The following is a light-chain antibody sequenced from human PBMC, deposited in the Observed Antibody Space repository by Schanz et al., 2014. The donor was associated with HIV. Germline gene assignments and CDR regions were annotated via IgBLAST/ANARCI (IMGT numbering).Light chain of an antibody. CDR2: EVS. CDR1: SSDVGGYNS. Sequence: QSALTQPPSASGSPGQSVTISCTGTSSDVGGYNSVSWYQQHPGKAPKLMIYEVSKRPSGVPDRFSGSKSGNTASLTISGLQAEDEADYYCCSYAGTYTVIFGGGTKLTV. J-gene: IGLJ2*01. CDR3: CSYAGTYTVI. V-gene: IGLV2-8*01.